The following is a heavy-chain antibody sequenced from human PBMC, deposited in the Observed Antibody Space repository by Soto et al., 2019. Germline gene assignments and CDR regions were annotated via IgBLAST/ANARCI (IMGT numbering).Heavy chain of an antibody. D-gene: IGHD6-19*01. CDR2: ISAYNGNT. V-gene: IGHV1-18*01. J-gene: IGHJ5*02. CDR3: ARSAAGSSWFDP. Sequence: QVQLVQSGAEVKKPGASVKVSCKASGYTFTSYGISWVRQAPGQGLEWMGWISAYNGNTNYAQKLQGRVTMTTDTSPSTAYIDLRSLRSDDTAVYYCARSAAGSSWFDPWGQGTLVTVSS. CDR1: GYTFTSYG.